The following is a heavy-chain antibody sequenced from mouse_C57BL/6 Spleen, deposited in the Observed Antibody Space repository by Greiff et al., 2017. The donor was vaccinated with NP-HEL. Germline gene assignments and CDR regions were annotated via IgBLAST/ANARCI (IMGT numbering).Heavy chain of an antibody. D-gene: IGHD1-1*01. Sequence: QVQLQQSGPELVKPGASVKISCKASGYSFTSYYIHWVKQRPGQGLEWIGWLYPGSGNTKYNEKFKGKATLTADTSSSTAYMQLSSLTSEDSAVYYCARSYYGSSLWYFDVWGTGTTVTVSS. J-gene: IGHJ1*03. V-gene: IGHV1-66*01. CDR3: ARSYYGSSLWYFDV. CDR2: LYPGSGNT. CDR1: GYSFTSYY.